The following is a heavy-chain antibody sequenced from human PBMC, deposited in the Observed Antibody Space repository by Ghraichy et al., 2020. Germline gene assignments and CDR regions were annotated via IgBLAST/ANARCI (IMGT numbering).Heavy chain of an antibody. Sequence: SQTLSLTCTVSGGSISSSSYYWGWIRQPPGKGLEWIGSIYYSGSTYYNPSLKSRVTISVDTSKNQFSLKLSSVTAADTAVYYCARHGVYYYGSGTSRGYYYYYGMDVWGQGTTVTVSS. V-gene: IGHV4-39*07. CDR1: GGSISSSSYY. CDR2: IYYSGST. D-gene: IGHD3-10*01. CDR3: ARHGVYYYGSGTSRGYYYYYGMDV. J-gene: IGHJ6*02.